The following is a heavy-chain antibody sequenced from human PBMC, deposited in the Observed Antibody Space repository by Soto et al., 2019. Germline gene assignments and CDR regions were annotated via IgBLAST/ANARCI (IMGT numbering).Heavy chain of an antibody. D-gene: IGHD6-19*01. Sequence: QVQLVESGGGVVQPGRSLRLSCAASGFTFSSYGMHWVRQAPGKGLEWVAVISYDGSNKYYADSVKGRFTISRDNSKNTLYLQMNRLRAEDKAVYYCAKDGRSGWYEGHYFDYWGQGTLVTVSS. V-gene: IGHV3-30*18. J-gene: IGHJ4*02. CDR2: ISYDGSNK. CDR1: GFTFSSYG. CDR3: AKDGRSGWYEGHYFDY.